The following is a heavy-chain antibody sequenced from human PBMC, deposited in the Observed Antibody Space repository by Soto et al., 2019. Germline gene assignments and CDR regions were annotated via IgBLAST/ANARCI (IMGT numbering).Heavy chain of an antibody. CDR1: GYTFTSYY. Sequence: GASVKVSCKASGYTFTSYYMHWVRQAPGQGLEWMGIINPSGGSTSYAQKFQGRVTMTRDTSTSTVYMELSSLRSEDTAVYYCARGAPSVATDAGFDYWGQGTLVTVSS. CDR3: ARGAPSVATDAGFDY. V-gene: IGHV1-46*01. D-gene: IGHD5-12*01. CDR2: INPSGGST. J-gene: IGHJ4*02.